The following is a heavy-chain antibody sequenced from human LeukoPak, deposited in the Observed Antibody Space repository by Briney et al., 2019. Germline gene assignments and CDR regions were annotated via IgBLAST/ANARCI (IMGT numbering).Heavy chain of an antibody. D-gene: IGHD3-16*01. CDR2: ITTYSGNT. CDR1: GYTFTTYG. J-gene: IGHJ4*02. Sequence: ASVNVSCKASGYTFTTYGISWVRQAPGQWLEWMGWITTYSGNTYYAQKLQGRVTMTTDTSTSTAYMELRSLRSDDTAVYYCATPLIGQGVSLGYWGQGTLVTVSS. V-gene: IGHV1-18*01. CDR3: ATPLIGQGVSLGY.